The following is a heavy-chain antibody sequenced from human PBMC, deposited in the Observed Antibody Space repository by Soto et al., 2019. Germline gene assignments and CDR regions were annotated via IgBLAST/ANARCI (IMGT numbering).Heavy chain of an antibody. D-gene: IGHD2-15*01. V-gene: IGHV3-72*01. J-gene: IGHJ4*02. Sequence: EVQLVESGGGLVQPGGSLRLSCAASGFTFSDHYMDWVRQAPGKGLEWVARSRDKANSYTAEYAASVKGRVTISRDDSENSLYLQMKSLKTEDTAVYYCARASRYCSGGSCYAGGDCWGQGTLVTVSS. CDR3: ARASRYCSGGSCYAGGDC. CDR1: GFTFSDHY. CDR2: SRDKANSYTA.